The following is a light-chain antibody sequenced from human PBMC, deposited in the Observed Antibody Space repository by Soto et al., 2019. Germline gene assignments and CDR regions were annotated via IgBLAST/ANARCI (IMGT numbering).Light chain of an antibody. V-gene: IGKV1-5*03. CDR1: QSISGS. Sequence: DIQMTQSPSTLSASVGDRVTITCRASQSISGSLAWYQQKPGKAPKLLIYRASSLESGVPSRFSGSGSGTEFTLTISSLQPDDFATYYCQQSRTFGQWTKVEIK. CDR3: QQSRT. CDR2: RAS. J-gene: IGKJ1*01.